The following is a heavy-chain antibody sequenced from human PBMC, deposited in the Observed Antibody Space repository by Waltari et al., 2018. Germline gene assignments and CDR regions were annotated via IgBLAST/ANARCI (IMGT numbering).Heavy chain of an antibody. Sequence: QVQLVESGGGVVQPGRSLRLSCAASGFTFSSYGMHWVRQAPGKGLEWVAVICEDGSNNDDADSVKGRFTISRDNSKNTLYLQMNSLRAEDTAVYYCARQYSPYGMDVWGQGTTVTVSS. CDR1: GFTFSSYG. D-gene: IGHD4-4*01. CDR3: ARQYSPYGMDV. CDR2: ICEDGSNN. J-gene: IGHJ6*02. V-gene: IGHV3-33*01.